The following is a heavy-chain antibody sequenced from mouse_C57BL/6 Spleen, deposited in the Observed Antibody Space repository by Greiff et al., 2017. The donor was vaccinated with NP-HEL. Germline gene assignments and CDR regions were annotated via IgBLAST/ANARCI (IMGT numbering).Heavy chain of an antibody. CDR2: INPSTGGT. CDR3: ARKEITTGFAY. D-gene: IGHD1-1*01. Sequence: EVQLVESGPELVKPGASVKISCKASGYSFTGYYMNWVKQSPEKSLEWIGEINPSTGGTTYNQKFKAKATLTVDKSSSTAYMQLKSLTSEDSAVYYCARKEITTGFAYWGQGTLVTVSA. V-gene: IGHV1-42*01. CDR1: GYSFTGYY. J-gene: IGHJ3*01.